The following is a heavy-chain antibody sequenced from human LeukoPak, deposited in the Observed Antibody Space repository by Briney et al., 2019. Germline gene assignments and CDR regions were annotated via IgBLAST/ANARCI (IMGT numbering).Heavy chain of an antibody. D-gene: IGHD2-2*01. J-gene: IGHJ5*02. CDR1: GYTFTSYD. V-gene: IGHV1-8*01. CDR2: MNPNSGNT. Sequence: ASVKVSCKASGYTFTSYDINWVRQATGRGLEWMGWMNPNSGNTGYAQKFQGRVTMTRNTSIRTAYMELSSLRSEDTAVYYCARAFVRYQLLLRSPFAPWGQGPLVTVSS. CDR3: ARAFVRYQLLLRSPFAP.